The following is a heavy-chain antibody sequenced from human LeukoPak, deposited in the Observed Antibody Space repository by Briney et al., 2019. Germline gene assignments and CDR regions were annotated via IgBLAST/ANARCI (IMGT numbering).Heavy chain of an antibody. CDR2: IYTSGST. CDR3: ARDSRFLEWLLSRDNWFDP. Sequence: SETLSLICTVSGGSISSYYWSWIRQPAGKGLEWIGRIYTSGSTNYNPSLKSRVTMSVDTSKNQFSLKLSSVTAADTAVYYCARDSRFLEWLLSRDNWFDPWGQGTLVTVSS. CDR1: GGSISSYY. D-gene: IGHD3-3*01. V-gene: IGHV4-4*07. J-gene: IGHJ5*02.